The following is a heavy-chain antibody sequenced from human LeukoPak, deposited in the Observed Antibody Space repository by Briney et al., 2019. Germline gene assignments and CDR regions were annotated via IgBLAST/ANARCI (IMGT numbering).Heavy chain of an antibody. CDR3: ARHTEWFEELLD. J-gene: IGHJ4*02. V-gene: IGHV3-21*01. CDR2: ISSSSSYI. D-gene: IGHD3-10*01. CDR1: GFTFSSYS. Sequence: GGSLRLSCAASGFTFSSYSMNWVRQAPGKGLEWVSSISSSSSYIYYADSVKGRFTISRDNAKNSLYLQMNSLRAEDTAVYYCARHTEWFEELLDWGQGTLVTVSS.